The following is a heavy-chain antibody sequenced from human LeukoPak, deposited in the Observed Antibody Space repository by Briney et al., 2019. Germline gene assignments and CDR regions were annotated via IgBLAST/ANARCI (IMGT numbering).Heavy chain of an antibody. V-gene: IGHV3-20*04. CDR3: ARVRTDSSGYYYEGYDY. J-gene: IGHJ4*02. D-gene: IGHD3-22*01. CDR1: GFTFDDYG. Sequence: PGGSLRLSCAASGFTFDDYGMSWVRQAPGKGLEWVSGINWNGGSTGYADSVKGRFTISRDNAKNSLYLQMNSQRPDDTALYYCARVRTDSSGYYYEGYDYWGQGTLVTVSS. CDR2: INWNGGST.